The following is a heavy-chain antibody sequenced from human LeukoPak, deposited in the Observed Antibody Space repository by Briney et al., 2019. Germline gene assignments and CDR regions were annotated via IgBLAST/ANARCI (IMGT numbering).Heavy chain of an antibody. CDR2: INSDGSST. Sequence: GGSLRLSCAASGFIFDHYGMSWVRQAPGKGLVWVSRINSDGSSTSYADSVKGRFTISRDNAKNTLYLQMNSLRAEDTAVYYCARDQYYDSSGYSVRSPLGYFDLWGRGTLVTVSS. J-gene: IGHJ2*01. CDR1: GFIFDHYG. CDR3: ARDQYYDSSGYSVRSPLGYFDL. D-gene: IGHD3-22*01. V-gene: IGHV3-74*01.